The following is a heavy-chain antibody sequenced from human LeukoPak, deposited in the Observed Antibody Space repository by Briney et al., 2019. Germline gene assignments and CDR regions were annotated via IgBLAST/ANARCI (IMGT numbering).Heavy chain of an antibody. CDR2: ISGRSSHM. Sequence: GESLRLSCSASGFTFSDYDMNWVRQAPGKGLEWVSSISGRSSHMYYGDSVKGRFSISRDNAKNSLYLQMNSLGAEDTAVYYCARRPTVGVPATPDSFYFDYWGQGTLVTVSS. J-gene: IGHJ4*02. D-gene: IGHD2-2*01. CDR3: ARRPTVGVPATPDSFYFDY. V-gene: IGHV3-21*01. CDR1: GFTFSDYD.